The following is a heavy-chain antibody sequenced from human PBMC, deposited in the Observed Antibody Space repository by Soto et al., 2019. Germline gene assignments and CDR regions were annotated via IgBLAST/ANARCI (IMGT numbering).Heavy chain of an antibody. CDR3: ARQRYFDY. Sequence: GESLKISCQASGYIFHNYWIGWVRQMPGKGLEWLGIIHPGDSNIRYNPSFQGQVTISADKSLSTTYLHWSSLKASDTAMYYCARQRYFDYWGQGTLVTVS. CDR1: GYIFHNYW. V-gene: IGHV5-51*01. J-gene: IGHJ4*02. CDR2: IHPGDSNI.